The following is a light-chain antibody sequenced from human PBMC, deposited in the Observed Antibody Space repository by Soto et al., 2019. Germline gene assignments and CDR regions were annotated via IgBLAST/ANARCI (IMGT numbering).Light chain of an antibody. V-gene: IGLV1-44*01. CDR2: NNN. J-gene: IGLJ1*01. CDR1: SSNIGTNA. Sequence: QSVLTQPPSASATPGQRVTISCSGGSSNIGTNAVNWYQQLPGTAPKLLIYNNNQRPSGVPDRFSGSKSGTSASLAISGLQSEDEADYYCAAWDDSLNGYVFGTGIKVTVL. CDR3: AAWDDSLNGYV.